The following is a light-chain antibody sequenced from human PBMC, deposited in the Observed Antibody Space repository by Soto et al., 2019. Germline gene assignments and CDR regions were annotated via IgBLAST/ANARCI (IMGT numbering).Light chain of an antibody. CDR2: GAS. Sequence: EIVMTQSPATLSVSPGERATLSCRASQSVSSKLAWYQQKPGQAPRLLIYGASTRATGIPVRFSGSGSGTEFTLNISSLQSEDFSVYYCQQYNNWPPYTFGQGTKLEIK. CDR3: QQYNNWPPYT. V-gene: IGKV3-15*01. J-gene: IGKJ2*01. CDR1: QSVSSK.